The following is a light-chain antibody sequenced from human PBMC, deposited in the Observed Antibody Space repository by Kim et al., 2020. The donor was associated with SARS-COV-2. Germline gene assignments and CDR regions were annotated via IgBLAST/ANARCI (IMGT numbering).Light chain of an antibody. CDR2: QNS. V-gene: IGLV3-1*01. CDR3: QAWDGSTVV. Sequence: YELTQPPSVFVSPGQTANIACSGDKLGHRYVCWYQQKPGQSPVVVIYQNSMRPSGIPERFSGSNSGNTATLTIRVTQAMDEADYYCQAWDGSTVVFGGGTQLTDL. J-gene: IGLJ2*01. CDR1: KLGHRY.